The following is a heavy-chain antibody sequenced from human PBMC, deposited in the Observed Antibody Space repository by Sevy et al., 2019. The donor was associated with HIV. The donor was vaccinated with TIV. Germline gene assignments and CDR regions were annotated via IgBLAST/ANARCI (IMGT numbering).Heavy chain of an antibody. D-gene: IGHD5-12*01. V-gene: IGHV1-2*06. CDR3: ARVEMATIYSRAEGASDY. CDR1: GYTFTGYY. Sequence: ASVNVSCKASGYTFTGYYMHWVRQAPGQGLEWMGRINPNSGGTNYAQKFQGRVTMTRDTSISTAYMELSRLRSDDTAVYYCARVEMATIYSRAEGASDYWGQGTLVTVSS. J-gene: IGHJ4*02. CDR2: INPNSGGT.